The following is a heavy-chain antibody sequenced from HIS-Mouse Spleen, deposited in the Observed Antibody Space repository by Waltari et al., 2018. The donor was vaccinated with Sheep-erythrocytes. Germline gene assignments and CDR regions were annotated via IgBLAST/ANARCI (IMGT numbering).Heavy chain of an antibody. CDR1: GGSISSGGYY. D-gene: IGHD3-10*01. Sequence: QVQLQESGPGLVKPSQTLSLTCTVSGGSISSGGYYWSWIRQHSGKGLEWIGYIYYSGSTYYNPSLKSRVTISVDTSKNQFSLKLSSVTAADTAVYYCARLITMVRGVTWYFDLWGRGTLVTVSS. CDR3: ARLITMVRGVTWYFDL. J-gene: IGHJ2*01. CDR2: IYYSGST. V-gene: IGHV4-31*03.